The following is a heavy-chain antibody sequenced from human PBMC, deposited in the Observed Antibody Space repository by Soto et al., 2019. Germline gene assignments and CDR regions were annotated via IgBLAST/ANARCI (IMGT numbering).Heavy chain of an antibody. Sequence: GASVKVSCKASGYTFTSYGISWVRQAPGQWLEWMGWISAYNGNTNYAQKLQGRVTMTTDTSTSTAYMELRSLRSDDTAVYYCASCLSGLNWNDLYYFDYWGQGTLVTSPQ. J-gene: IGHJ4*02. V-gene: IGHV1-18*01. D-gene: IGHD1-1*01. CDR3: ASCLSGLNWNDLYYFDY. CDR1: GYTFTSYG. CDR2: ISAYNGNT.